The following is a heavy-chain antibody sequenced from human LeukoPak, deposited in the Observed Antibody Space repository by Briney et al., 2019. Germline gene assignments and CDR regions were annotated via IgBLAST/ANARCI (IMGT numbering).Heavy chain of an antibody. J-gene: IGHJ4*02. Sequence: SETLSLTCAVYGGSFSGYYWSWICQSPGKGLEWIGEIKHSGSTNYNPSLKSRVTISVDTSKNQFSLKLSSVTAADTAVYYCAREARMAVRRGSSLDYWGRGTLVTVSS. CDR1: GGSFSGYY. CDR3: AREARMAVRRGSSLDY. CDR2: IKHSGST. D-gene: IGHD6-13*01. V-gene: IGHV4-34*01.